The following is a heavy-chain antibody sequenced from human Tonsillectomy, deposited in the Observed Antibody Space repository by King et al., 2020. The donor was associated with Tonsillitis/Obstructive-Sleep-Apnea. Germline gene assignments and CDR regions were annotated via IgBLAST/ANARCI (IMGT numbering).Heavy chain of an antibody. CDR2: ITWDGGST. CDR1: GFTFYDYT. J-gene: IGHJ4*02. D-gene: IGHD5-12*01. CDR3: AKDRGGLPGYFDY. V-gene: IGHV3-43*01. Sequence: VQLVQSGGVVVQPGGSLRLSCAASGFTFYDYTMHWVRQAPGKGLEWVSLITWDGGSTYYADSVKGRFTISRDNSKNSLYLQMNSLRTEDTALYYCAKDRGGLPGYFDYWGQGTLVTVSS.